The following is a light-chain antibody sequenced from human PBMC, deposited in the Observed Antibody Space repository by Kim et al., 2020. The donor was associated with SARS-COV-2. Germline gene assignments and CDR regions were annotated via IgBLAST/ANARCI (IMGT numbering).Light chain of an antibody. CDR3: QVWETSSYQYV. CDR2: YDS. V-gene: IGLV3-21*01. J-gene: IGLJ1*01. Sequence: APGKKAPFPWDGKNIEGKFVHWYQQKPAQAPVLVIFYDSDRPSGIPERFSGSNSGTSATLTINRVEAGDEADYYCQVWETSSYQYVFGSGTKVTVL. CDR1: NIEGKF.